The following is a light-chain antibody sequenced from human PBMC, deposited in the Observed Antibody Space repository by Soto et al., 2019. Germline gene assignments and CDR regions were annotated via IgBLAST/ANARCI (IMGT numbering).Light chain of an antibody. CDR1: QSVSSY. V-gene: IGKV3-11*01. CDR2: DAS. CDR3: QQWRT. J-gene: IGKJ1*01. Sequence: EIVLTQSPGTLSLSPGERATLSCRASQSVSSYLAWYQQKPGQAPRLLIYDASNRATGIPARFSGSGSGTDFTLTISSLEPEDFAVYYWQQWRTFGQGTKVDIK.